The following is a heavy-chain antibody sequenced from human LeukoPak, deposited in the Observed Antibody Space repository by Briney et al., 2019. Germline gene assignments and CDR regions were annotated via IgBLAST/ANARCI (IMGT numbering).Heavy chain of an antibody. Sequence: ASVTVSCKASGYTFTGYYMHWVRQAPGQGLEWMGWINPNSGGTNYAQKFQGRVTITADESTSTAYMELSSLRSEDTAVYYCARGGYYDSSGPRDYFDYWGQGTLVTVSS. D-gene: IGHD3-22*01. CDR1: GYTFTGYY. J-gene: IGHJ4*02. CDR2: INPNSGGT. CDR3: ARGGYYDSSGPRDYFDY. V-gene: IGHV1-2*02.